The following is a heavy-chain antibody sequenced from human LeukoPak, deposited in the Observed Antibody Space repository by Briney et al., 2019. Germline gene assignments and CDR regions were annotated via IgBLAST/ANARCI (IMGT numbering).Heavy chain of an antibody. CDR1: GFTFSSYE. CDR2: ISSSGSTI. CDR3: AEGGSSGYYGSA. Sequence: GGSLRLSCAASGFTFSSYEMNWVRQAPGKGLEWVSYISSSGSTIYYADFVKGRFTISRDNSKNTLYLQMNSLRAEDTAVYYCAEGGSSGYYGSAWGQGTLVTVSS. J-gene: IGHJ5*02. D-gene: IGHD3-22*01. V-gene: IGHV3-48*03.